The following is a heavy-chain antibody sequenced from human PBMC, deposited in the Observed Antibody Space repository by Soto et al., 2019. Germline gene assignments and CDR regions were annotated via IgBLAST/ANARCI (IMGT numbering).Heavy chain of an antibody. D-gene: IGHD3-3*01. V-gene: IGHV3-43*01. CDR1: GFRFDDYN. CDR2: ITWNGGNT. CDR3: ARETLSFASALEV. Sequence: GGSLILSCAASGFRFDDYNMHWVRQAPGKGLEWVSLITWNGGNTYYADSVKGRFTISRDGTTQSVSLQMTGLKREDTGLYYCARETLSFASALEVWAQGTTVTVSS. J-gene: IGHJ6*02.